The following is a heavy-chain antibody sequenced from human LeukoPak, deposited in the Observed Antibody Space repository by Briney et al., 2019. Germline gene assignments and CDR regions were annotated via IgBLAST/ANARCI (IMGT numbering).Heavy chain of an antibody. D-gene: IGHD7-27*01. CDR3: ARGTGDQIDY. CDR2: IYHSGST. Sequence: KSSQTLSLTCAVSGGSISSGGYSWSWIRQPPGKGLEWIGYIYHSGSTYYNPSLKSRVTISVDRSKNQFSLKLSSVTAADTAVYYCARGTGDQIDYWGQGTLVTVSS. CDR1: GGSISSGGYS. V-gene: IGHV4-30-2*01. J-gene: IGHJ4*02.